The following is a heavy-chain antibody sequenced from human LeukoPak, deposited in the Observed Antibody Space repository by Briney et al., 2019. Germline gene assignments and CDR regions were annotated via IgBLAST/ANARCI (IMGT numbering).Heavy chain of an antibody. CDR2: ISAYNGNT. J-gene: IGHJ6*03. Sequence: GASVKVSCKASGYTFTGYYMHWVRQAPGQGLEWMGWISAYNGNTNYAQKLQGRVTMTTDTSTSTAYMELRSLRSDDTAVYYCARDSNYYYYYMDVWGKGTTVTVSS. CDR1: GYTFTGYY. V-gene: IGHV1-18*04. CDR3: ARDSNYYYYYMDV.